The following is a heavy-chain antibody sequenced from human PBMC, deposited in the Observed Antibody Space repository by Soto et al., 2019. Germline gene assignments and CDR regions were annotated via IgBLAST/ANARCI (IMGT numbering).Heavy chain of an antibody. D-gene: IGHD3-22*01. CDR1: GGSISSGGYY. CDR2: IDYSGST. V-gene: IGHV4-31*01. J-gene: IGHJ4*02. Sequence: QVQLQESGPGLVKPSQTLSLTCTVSGGSISSGGYYWSWIRQHPGKGLEWIGFIDYSGSTYYNPSLKGQVTISVDTSKNQFSLKLSSVTAADTAVYYCARGYDSSGFDYWGQGTLVTVSS. CDR3: ARGYDSSGFDY.